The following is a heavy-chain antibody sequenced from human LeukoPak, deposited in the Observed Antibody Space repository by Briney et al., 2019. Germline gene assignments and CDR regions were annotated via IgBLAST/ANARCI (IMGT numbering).Heavy chain of an antibody. CDR1: GLTVSSNY. CDR2: IYSDNSGGST. Sequence: GGSLRLSCVASGLTVSSNYMTWVRQAPGKGLEWVSVIYSDNSGGSTYYADSVKGRFTTSRDNSKNTLYLQMNSLRVEDTAVYYCAKHSWWSGYFYFLPFDYWGQGTLVTVSS. V-gene: IGHV3-53*01. CDR3: AKHSWWSGYFYFLPFDY. D-gene: IGHD3-3*01. J-gene: IGHJ4*02.